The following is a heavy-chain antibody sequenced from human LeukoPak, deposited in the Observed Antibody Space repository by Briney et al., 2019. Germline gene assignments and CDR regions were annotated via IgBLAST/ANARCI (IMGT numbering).Heavy chain of an antibody. CDR3: ATTVETGDAFDI. CDR1: VYSVSSNSAP. J-gene: IGHJ3*02. CDR2: TYYRYNWYN. V-gene: IGHV6-1*01. Sequence: SQTLSLTHAISVYSVSSNSAPWIWMTLSPSGGLEWLGRTYYRYNWYNDYPVSVRSRITINPDKSKNLFSLQLNSVTPDDTAEYYCATTVETGDAFDIWGPGTRVTVSS. D-gene: IGHD1-1*01.